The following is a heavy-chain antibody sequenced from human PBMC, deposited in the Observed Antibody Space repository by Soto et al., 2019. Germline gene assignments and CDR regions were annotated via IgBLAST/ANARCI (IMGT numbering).Heavy chain of an antibody. CDR1: GGSISSSSHY. Sequence: QLQLRESGPGLVKPSETLSLTCTVSGGSISSSSHYWGWIRQPPGKGLEWIGSVYYSGSTYYNPSLKSRVTISVDTSKNQFSLKLSSVTAADTAVYYCARRESYDILTGYYHFDYWGQGTLVTVSS. CDR2: VYYSGST. V-gene: IGHV4-39*01. J-gene: IGHJ4*02. D-gene: IGHD3-9*01. CDR3: ARRESYDILTGYYHFDY.